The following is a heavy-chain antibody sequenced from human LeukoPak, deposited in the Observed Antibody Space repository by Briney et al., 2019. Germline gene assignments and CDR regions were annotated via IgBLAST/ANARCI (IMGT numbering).Heavy chain of an antibody. CDR1: GGTFNSYA. CDR2: IQPFVGTS. Sequence: SVKVSCKASGGTFNSYAINWVGQAPGQGLEWMGGIQPFVGTSIHAQNFQGRVTITTDESTSTTYMELSSLRSEDTAMYYCTTYGGNTADYFQHWGQGTLVTVSS. J-gene: IGHJ1*01. V-gene: IGHV1-69*05. D-gene: IGHD4-23*01. CDR3: TTYGGNTADYFQH.